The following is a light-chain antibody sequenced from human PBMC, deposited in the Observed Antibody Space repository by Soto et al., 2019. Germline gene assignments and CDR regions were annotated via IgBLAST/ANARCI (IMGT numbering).Light chain of an antibody. CDR3: QQCYTAPLT. J-gene: IGKJ4*01. CDR2: WAS. Sequence: DIVMTQSPDSLAVSLGERATINCKSSQSVLSSSDNYNYLVWYQQKPGQSPRLLISWASTRESGVPDRFSGSGSGTDFTLTSSSLQAEDVAVYYCQQCYTAPLTFGGGTKVEIK. V-gene: IGKV4-1*01. CDR1: QSVLSSSDNYNY.